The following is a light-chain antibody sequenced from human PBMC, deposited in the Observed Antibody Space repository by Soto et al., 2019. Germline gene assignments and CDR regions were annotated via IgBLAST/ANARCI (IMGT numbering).Light chain of an antibody. CDR1: PGVSSGY. V-gene: IGKV3-20*01. CDR2: GTS. J-gene: IGKJ1*01. CDR3: QQYGSQSWT. Sequence: EILLTQSPGTLSLSLGDRAALACRASPGVSSGYLAWYQQKPGQAPRLLIYGTSNRATGIPDRFSASGSLTDFTLTISRLEPEDFAMYYCQQYGSQSWTFGQGTKVDIK.